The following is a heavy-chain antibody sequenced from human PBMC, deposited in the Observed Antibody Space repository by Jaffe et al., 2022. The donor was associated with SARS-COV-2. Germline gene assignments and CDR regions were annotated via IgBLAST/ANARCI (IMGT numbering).Heavy chain of an antibody. J-gene: IGHJ4*02. V-gene: IGHV3-48*02. CDR3: ARENQWYYGPYYFDY. Sequence: EVQLVESGGGLVQPGGSLRLSCAASGFTFSSYSMNWVRQAPGKGLEWVSYISSSSSTIYYADSVKGRFTISRDNAKNSLYLQMNSLRDEDTAVYYCARENQWYYGPYYFDYWGQGTLVTVSS. CDR1: GFTFSSYS. D-gene: IGHD4-17*01. CDR2: ISSSSSTI.